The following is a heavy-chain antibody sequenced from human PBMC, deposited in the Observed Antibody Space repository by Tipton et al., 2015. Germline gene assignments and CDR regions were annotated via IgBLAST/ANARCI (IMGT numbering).Heavy chain of an antibody. J-gene: IGHJ4*02. D-gene: IGHD4-23*01. CDR3: ARARGRHGGLFDS. V-gene: IGHV3-9*01. CDR2: ITWNSGTI. Sequence: RSLRLSCAASGFTFDDYAMHWVRQAPGKGLEWVSGITWNSGTIDYADSVKGRFTMSRDNAKNSLYLQMNSLRAEDTAVYYCARARGRHGGLFDSWGQGILVTVSS. CDR1: GFTFDDYA.